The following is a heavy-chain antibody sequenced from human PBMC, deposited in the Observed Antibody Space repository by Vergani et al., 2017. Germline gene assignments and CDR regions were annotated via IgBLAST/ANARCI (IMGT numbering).Heavy chain of an antibody. CDR1: FDSIRNFY. J-gene: IGHJ5*02. Sequence: QVQLQESGPGLVKSSETLSLTCSVSFDSIRNFYCNWIRQPPGKGLEWIGSIHYSENTNYNPSLKTRVTISVDTSKKQFSLTLTSVTAADTAVYYCASDTHSGQRADRWGQGILVTVTS. CDR3: ASDTHSGQRADR. D-gene: IGHD6-19*01. CDR2: IHYSENT. V-gene: IGHV4-59*01.